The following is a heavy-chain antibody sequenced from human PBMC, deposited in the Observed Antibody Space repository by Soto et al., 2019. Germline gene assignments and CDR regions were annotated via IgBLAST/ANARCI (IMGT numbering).Heavy chain of an antibody. V-gene: IGHV4-39*07. CDR2: IYYSGST. J-gene: IGHJ5*02. CDR1: GGSISSSSYY. CDR3: ARQQLDGGRFDP. D-gene: IGHD6-13*01. Sequence: SETLSLTCTVSGGSISSSSYYWGWIRQPPGKGLEWIGSIYYSGSTYYNPSLKSRVTISVDTSKNQFSLKLSSVTAADTAVYYCARQQLDGGRFDPWGQGTLVTVSS.